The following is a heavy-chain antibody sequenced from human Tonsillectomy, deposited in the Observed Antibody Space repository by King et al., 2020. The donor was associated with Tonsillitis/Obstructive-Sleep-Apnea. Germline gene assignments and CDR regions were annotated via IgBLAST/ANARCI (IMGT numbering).Heavy chain of an antibody. Sequence: QLVESGGGVVQPGRSLRLSCSASGFTFSSYAMHWVRQAPGKGREWVAVISYDGSNKNYADFLKGRFTISRDNSKNTLYLQMNSLRAEDTAVYYCARDTPDCSGGSCYSGWFDPWGQGTLVTVSS. D-gene: IGHD2-15*01. V-gene: IGHV3-30*01. CDR1: GFTFSSYA. CDR3: ARDTPDCSGGSCYSGWFDP. J-gene: IGHJ5*02. CDR2: ISYDGSNK.